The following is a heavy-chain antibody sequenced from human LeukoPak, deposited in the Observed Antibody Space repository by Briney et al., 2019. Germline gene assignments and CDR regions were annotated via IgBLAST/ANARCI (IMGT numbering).Heavy chain of an antibody. V-gene: IGHV3-23*01. D-gene: IGHD3-3*01. Sequence: GGSLRLSCAASGFTFSSYAMSWVRQAPGKGLEWVSGISGSGGSTYYADSVKGRFTISRDNSKNTLYLQMNSLRAEDTAVYYCVRSGYYPYQYYYMDVWGKGTTVTVSS. CDR1: GFTFSSYA. CDR3: VRSGYYPYQYYYMDV. J-gene: IGHJ6*03. CDR2: ISGSGGST.